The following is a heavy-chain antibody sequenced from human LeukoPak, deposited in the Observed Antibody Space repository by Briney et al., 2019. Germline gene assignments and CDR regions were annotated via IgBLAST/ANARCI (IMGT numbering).Heavy chain of an antibody. J-gene: IGHJ6*02. Sequence: GGSLRLSCAASGFIFTVYGMNWVRQAPGKGLEWVSFIDGISGRTYYADSVKGRFTISRDNAKSSLSLHMNSPRDDDTGVYYCARDLYSQTMDVWGHGTTVTVSS. V-gene: IGHV3-48*02. CDR2: IDGISGRT. CDR3: ARDLYSQTMDV. CDR1: GFIFTVYG. D-gene: IGHD2-21*01.